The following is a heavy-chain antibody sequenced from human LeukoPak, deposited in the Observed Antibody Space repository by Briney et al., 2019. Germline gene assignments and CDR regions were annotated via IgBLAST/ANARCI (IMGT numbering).Heavy chain of an antibody. V-gene: IGHV1-18*01. J-gene: IGHJ6*02. CDR2: ISAYNGDT. CDR1: GYTFTSYS. D-gene: IGHD5-18*01. Sequence: ASVKVSCKASGYTFTSYSITWVRQAPGQGLEWMGWISAYNGDTNYAQKLQGRVTMTTDTSTSTAYMELRSLRSDDTAVYYCARDAPDTAMATHYYYGMDVWGQGTTVTVSS. CDR3: ARDAPDTAMATHYYYGMDV.